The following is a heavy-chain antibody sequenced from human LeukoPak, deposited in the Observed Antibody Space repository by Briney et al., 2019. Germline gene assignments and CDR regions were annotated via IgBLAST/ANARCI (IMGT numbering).Heavy chain of an antibody. CDR1: GGSISSSSYY. CDR3: ARVVEGYPPTY. CDR2: IYYSGST. Sequence: PSGTLSLTCTVSGGSISSSSYYWGWIRQPPGKGLEWIGSIYYSGSTYYNPSLKSRVTISVDTSKNQFSLKPSSVTAADTAVYYCARVVEGYPPTYWGQGTLVTVSS. J-gene: IGHJ4*02. D-gene: IGHD5-24*01. V-gene: IGHV4-39*07.